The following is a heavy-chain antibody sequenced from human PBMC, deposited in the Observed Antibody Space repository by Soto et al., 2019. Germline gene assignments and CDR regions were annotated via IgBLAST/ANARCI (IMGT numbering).Heavy chain of an antibody. D-gene: IGHD3-22*01. J-gene: IGHJ3*02. Sequence: EVQLLESGGGLVQPGGSLRLSCAASGFTFSSYAMSWVRQAPGKGLEWVSAISGSGGSTYYADSVKGGFTISRDNSKNPLHLQMNSLSAEDTAVYYGAKDPTPYYYDGSVWRECGFDILGQGTMVTVSS. CDR2: ISGSGGST. V-gene: IGHV3-23*01. CDR1: GFTFSSYA. CDR3: AKDPTPYYYDGSVWRECGFDI.